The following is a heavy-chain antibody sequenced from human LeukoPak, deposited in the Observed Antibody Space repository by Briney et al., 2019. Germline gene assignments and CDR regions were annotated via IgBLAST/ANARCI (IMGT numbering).Heavy chain of an antibody. V-gene: IGHV1-2*02. D-gene: IGHD6-19*01. CDR1: GYTLTGYY. J-gene: IGHJ4*02. CDR3: ARDLGIAVAGTNDY. Sequence: RASVKVSCKASGYTLTGYYMHWVRQAPGQGLEWMGWINPNSGGTNYAQKFQGRVTMTRDTSISTAYMELSRLRSDDTAVYYCARDLGIAVAGTNDYWGQGTPVTVSS. CDR2: INPNSGGT.